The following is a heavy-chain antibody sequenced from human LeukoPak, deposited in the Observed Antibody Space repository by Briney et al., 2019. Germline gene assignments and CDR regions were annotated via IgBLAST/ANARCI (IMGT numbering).Heavy chain of an antibody. CDR2: ISGGGGST. D-gene: IGHD6-13*01. V-gene: IGHV3-23*01. CDR1: GFTFSSYA. Sequence: GGSLRLSCAASGFTFSSYAMSWVRQAPGKGLEWVSAISGGGGSTYYADSVKGRFTISRDNSKNTLYLQMNSLRAEDTAVYYCAASGRYSSSWYAYYMDVWGKGTTVTVSS. CDR3: AASGRYSSSWYAYYMDV. J-gene: IGHJ6*03.